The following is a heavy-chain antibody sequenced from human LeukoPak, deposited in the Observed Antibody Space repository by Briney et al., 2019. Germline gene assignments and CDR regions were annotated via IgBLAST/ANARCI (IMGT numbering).Heavy chain of an antibody. CDR1: GGSISSYY. D-gene: IGHD3-16*01. J-gene: IGHJ6*03. CDR2: IYTSGST. Sequence: SETLSLTCTVSGGSISSYYWSWIRQPAGKGLEWIGRIYTSGSTNYNPSLKSRVTMSVDTSKNQFSLKLSSVTAADTAVYYCASGPSYYYYVWGIPTAYYYYMDAWGKGTTVTVSS. V-gene: IGHV4-4*07. CDR3: ASGPSYYYYVWGIPTAYYYYMDA.